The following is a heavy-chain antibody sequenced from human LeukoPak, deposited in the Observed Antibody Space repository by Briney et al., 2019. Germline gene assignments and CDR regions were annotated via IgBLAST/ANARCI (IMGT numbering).Heavy chain of an antibody. V-gene: IGHV3-21*01. Sequence: GGSLRLSCAASRFTFSSYSMNWVRQAPGKGLEWVSSISSSSSYTYYADSVKGRFTVSRDNAKNSLYLQMNSLRAEDTAVYYCARDMSGTMVREEYYFDYWGQGTLVTVSS. CDR3: ARDMSGTMVREEYYFDY. CDR2: ISSSSSYT. D-gene: IGHD3-10*01. CDR1: RFTFSSYS. J-gene: IGHJ4*02.